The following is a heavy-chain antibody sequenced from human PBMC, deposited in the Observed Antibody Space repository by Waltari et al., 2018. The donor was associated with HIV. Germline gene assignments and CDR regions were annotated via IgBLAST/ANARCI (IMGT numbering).Heavy chain of an antibody. Sequence: QVQLVQSGAAVTKPGASVKVSCKASGYTFTAYSMHWVSPAPGQGLEWMGWINPNSGGTNYAQKFQGRVTMTRDTSISTAYMELSRLRSDDTAVYYCARGIQLWYKGFDYWGQGTLVTVSS. J-gene: IGHJ4*02. CDR2: INPNSGGT. V-gene: IGHV1-2*02. CDR1: GYTFTAYS. CDR3: ARGIQLWYKGFDY. D-gene: IGHD5-18*01.